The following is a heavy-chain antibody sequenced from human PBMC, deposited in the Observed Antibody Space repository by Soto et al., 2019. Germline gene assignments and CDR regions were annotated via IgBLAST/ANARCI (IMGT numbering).Heavy chain of an antibody. CDR3: ARENGDGNASNWFDP. CDR2: INAGNGNT. CDR1: GYTFTSYA. J-gene: IGHJ5*02. D-gene: IGHD1-1*01. V-gene: IGHV1-3*01. Sequence: GASVKLSCKASGYTFTSYAMHWVRQAPGQRLEWMGWINAGNGNTKYSQKFQGRVTITRDTSASTAYMELSSLRSEDAAVYYCARENGDGNASNWFDPWGQGNLVTVSS.